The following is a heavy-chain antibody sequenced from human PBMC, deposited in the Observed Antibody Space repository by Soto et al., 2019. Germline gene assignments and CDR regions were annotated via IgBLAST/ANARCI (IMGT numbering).Heavy chain of an antibody. V-gene: IGHV3-30-3*01. J-gene: IGHJ4*02. Sequence: QVQLVESGRGVVQPGRTLRLSCAASGFTFSSYALHWVRQAPGKGLEWVAIISYDGSNKYYADSVKGRFTISRDNSKNTLYLQMNSLRAEDTAVYYCARDAQYYFDYWGQGTLVTVSS. CDR3: ARDAQYYFDY. CDR2: ISYDGSNK. CDR1: GFTFSSYA.